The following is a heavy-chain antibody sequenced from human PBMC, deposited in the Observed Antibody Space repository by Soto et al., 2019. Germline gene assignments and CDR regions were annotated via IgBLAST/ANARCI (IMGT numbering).Heavy chain of an antibody. J-gene: IGHJ4*02. V-gene: IGHV3-64D*06. CDR2: ISSEGAST. CDR3: VKDRYVDY. Sequence: GGALRLSRSVSGFIFSSYAMPWVRQAPGKGLEYVASISSEGASTCYADSVKGRFIISRDNSKNTLYLQMSSLRAEDTAVYYCVKDRYVDYWGQGILVPGSS. CDR1: GFIFSSYA.